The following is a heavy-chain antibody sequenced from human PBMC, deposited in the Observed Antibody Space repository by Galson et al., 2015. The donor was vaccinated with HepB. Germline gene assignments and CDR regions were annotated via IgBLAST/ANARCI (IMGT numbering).Heavy chain of an antibody. D-gene: IGHD7-27*01. CDR1: GFTVSSNY. CDR3: ARDLWQNWGYDY. J-gene: IGHJ4*02. CDR2: IYSGGST. Sequence: SLRLSCAASGFTVSSNYMSWVRQAPGKGLEWVSVIYSGGSTYYADSVKGRFTISRDNSKNTLYLQMNSLRAEDTAVYYCARDLWQNWGYDYWGQGTLVTVSP. V-gene: IGHV3-66*01.